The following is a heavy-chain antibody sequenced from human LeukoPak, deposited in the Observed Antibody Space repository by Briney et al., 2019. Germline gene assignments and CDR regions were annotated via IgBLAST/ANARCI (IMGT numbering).Heavy chain of an antibody. CDR1: GLTFSTYD. Sequence: GGSLRLSCAASGLTFSTYDMHWVRQATGEGLEWVSGIGKFGDTYYVGSVKGRFTISKDNAKNSLYLQMNSLRSGDTAVYYCARGACTGFDVWGQGTVVTVSS. CDR3: ARGACTGFDV. V-gene: IGHV3-13*04. D-gene: IGHD2-8*02. CDR2: IGKFGDT. J-gene: IGHJ3*01.